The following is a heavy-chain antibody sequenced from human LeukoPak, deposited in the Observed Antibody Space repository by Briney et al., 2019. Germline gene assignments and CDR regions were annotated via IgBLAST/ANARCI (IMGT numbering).Heavy chain of an antibody. D-gene: IGHD2-2*01. J-gene: IGHJ6*04. CDR2: ISRNGGST. CDR1: GFTFSSYA. CDR3: VKEEACSSTSCYLAGMDV. V-gene: IGHV3-64D*06. Sequence: TGGSLRLSCSASGFTFSSYAMHWVRQAPGKGLEYVSAISRNGGSTYYADSVKGRFTISRDNSKNTLYLQMSSPRAEDTAVYYCVKEEACSSTSCYLAGMDVWSKGTTVTVSS.